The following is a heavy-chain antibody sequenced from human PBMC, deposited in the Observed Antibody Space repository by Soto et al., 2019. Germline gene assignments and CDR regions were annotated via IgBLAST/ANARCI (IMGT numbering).Heavy chain of an antibody. D-gene: IGHD3-10*01. Sequence: QVQLVQSGAEVKKPGSSVKVSCKASGGTFSSYAISWVRQAPGQGLEWMGGIIPIFGTANYAQKFQGRVPNTPGQSRGTAYMELNNPKFEDTGLDYWAGPRGQGLNNRFLPWGPGNPGPRLL. V-gene: IGHV1-69*05. CDR2: IIPIFGTA. J-gene: IGHJ5*02. CDR3: AGPRGQGLNNRFLP. CDR1: GGTFSSYA.